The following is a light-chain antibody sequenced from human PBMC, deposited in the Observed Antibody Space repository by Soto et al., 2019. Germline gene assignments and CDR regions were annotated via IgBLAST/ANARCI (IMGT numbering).Light chain of an antibody. V-gene: IGLV2-8*01. Sequence: QSALTQPPSASGSPGQSVAISCTGTSSDIGAYNHVSWYQHHPGKAPKLMIYEVNKRPSGVPDRFSGSKSGNTASLTVSGLQADDEADYYCCYDAGSNNFKVFGGGTKLTVL. CDR3: CYDAGSNNFKV. CDR1: SSDIGAYNH. CDR2: EVN. J-gene: IGLJ2*01.